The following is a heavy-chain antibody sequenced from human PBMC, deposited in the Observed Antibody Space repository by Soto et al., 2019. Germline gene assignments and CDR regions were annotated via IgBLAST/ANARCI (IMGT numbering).Heavy chain of an antibody. CDR2: ISYDGSNK. J-gene: IGHJ4*02. CDR1: GFTFSSYG. CDR3: AKDNVGATNY. D-gene: IGHD1-26*01. Sequence: SGGSLRLSCAASGFTFSSYGMHWVRQAPGKGLEWVAVISYDGSNKYYADSVKGRFTISRDNSKNTLYLQMNSLRAEDTAVYYCAKDNVGATNYWGQGTLVTVSS. V-gene: IGHV3-30*18.